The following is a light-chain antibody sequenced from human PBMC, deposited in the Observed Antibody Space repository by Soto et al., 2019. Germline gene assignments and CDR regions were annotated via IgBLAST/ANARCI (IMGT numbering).Light chain of an antibody. Sequence: EIVLTQSPATLSLSPGERATLSCRASQTVRNYLAWYQQKPGQAPRLLIYDSSNRAAGIPPRFSGSRSGAAFTLPISSLVPEDFAVYYCQQRYNWPPAWTFGQGTKVDIK. J-gene: IGKJ1*01. CDR2: DSS. CDR1: QTVRNY. V-gene: IGKV3-11*01. CDR3: QQRYNWPPAWT.